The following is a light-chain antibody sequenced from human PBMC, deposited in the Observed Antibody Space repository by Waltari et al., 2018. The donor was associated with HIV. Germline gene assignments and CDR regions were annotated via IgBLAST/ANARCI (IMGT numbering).Light chain of an antibody. CDR2: ANA. J-gene: IGLJ2*01. CDR1: NSNIGAGYD. Sequence: QSVLMQPPSVSGAPGQRVTMSCAGTNSNIGAGYDVHWYQQLPGTAPKFLLYANAHRPSGVPDRFSASKSGTSASLAITGLQAEAEADYYCQSFDTSLGVVFGGGTKVTVL. V-gene: IGLV1-40*01. CDR3: QSFDTSLGVV.